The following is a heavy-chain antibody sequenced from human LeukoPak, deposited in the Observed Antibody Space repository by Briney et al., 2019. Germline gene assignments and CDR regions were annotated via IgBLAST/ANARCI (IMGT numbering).Heavy chain of an antibody. CDR2: ISSSGSTI. CDR1: GFTFSSYE. J-gene: IGHJ4*02. CDR3: AKKNYDFWSDYLGYFDY. D-gene: IGHD3-3*01. V-gene: IGHV3-48*03. Sequence: PGGSLRLSCAASGFTFSSYEMNWVRQAPGKGREWGSYISSSGSTIYYADSVKGRFTISRDNAKNSLYLQMNSLRAEDTAVYYCAKKNYDFWSDYLGYFDYWGQGTLVTVSS.